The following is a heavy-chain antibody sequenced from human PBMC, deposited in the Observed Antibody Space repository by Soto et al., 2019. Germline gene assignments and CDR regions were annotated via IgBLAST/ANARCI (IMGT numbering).Heavy chain of an antibody. CDR2: IYPGDSDT. Sequence: GESLKISCKGSGYSFTSYWIGWVRQMPGKGLEWMGTIYPGDSDTRYSPSFQGQVTISADKSISTAYLQWSSLKASDTVMYYCARPEKYNWTHYYYGIDVWGQGTTVTVSS. J-gene: IGHJ6*02. V-gene: IGHV5-51*01. CDR3: ARPEKYNWTHYYYGIDV. D-gene: IGHD1-20*01. CDR1: GYSFTSYW.